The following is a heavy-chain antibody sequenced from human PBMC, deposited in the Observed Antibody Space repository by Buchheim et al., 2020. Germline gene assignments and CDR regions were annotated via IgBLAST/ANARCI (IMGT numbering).Heavy chain of an antibody. J-gene: IGHJ4*02. Sequence: QLQLQESGPGLVKPSETLSLTCTVSGGSISSSSYYWGWIRQPPGKGLEWIGSIYYNGSTYYNPSLKSRVTISVATSKNKFSLKLSSVTAADTAVYYCARDGGFLEWLHNWGQGTL. CDR3: ARDGGFLEWLHN. D-gene: IGHD3-3*01. CDR1: GGSISSSSYY. V-gene: IGHV4-39*02. CDR2: IYYNGST.